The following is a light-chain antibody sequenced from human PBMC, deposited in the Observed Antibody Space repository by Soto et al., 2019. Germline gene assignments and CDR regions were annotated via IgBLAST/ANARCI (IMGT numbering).Light chain of an antibody. J-gene: IGKJ2*01. CDR1: QSIATQF. CDR2: GTS. Sequence: DIVLTQSPGTLSLSPGERATLSCRASQSIATQFVTWHQQRPAQAPRVLIYGTSTWGSGIPVMFSGSGSGPEFALTISRLETEDFAVYYCQQYISSLGFTFGHGTKLEIK. CDR3: QQYISSLGFT. V-gene: IGKV3-20*01.